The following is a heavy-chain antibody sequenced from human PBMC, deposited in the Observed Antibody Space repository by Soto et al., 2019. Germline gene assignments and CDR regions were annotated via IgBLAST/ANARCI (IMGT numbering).Heavy chain of an antibody. D-gene: IGHD2-2*01. CDR2: IIPFFGTA. Sequence: QVQLVQSGTEVKKTGSSVKVSCKASGGTFSTFGISWVRQAPGQGLEWMGGIIPFFGTARYSQKFEDRITITADESTNTVYMDLRSLTSEDTAIYYCAKSAPMDAGAKYYYDFWGQGALVTVSS. V-gene: IGHV1-69*01. CDR3: AKSAPMDAGAKYYYDF. CDR1: GGTFSTFG. J-gene: IGHJ4*02.